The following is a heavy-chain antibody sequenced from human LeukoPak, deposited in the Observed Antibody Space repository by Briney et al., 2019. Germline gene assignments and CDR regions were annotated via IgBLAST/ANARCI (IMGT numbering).Heavy chain of an antibody. J-gene: IGHJ4*02. D-gene: IGHD5-18*01. CDR3: ARDYMVTFDY. CDR1: GLTFSGYW. Sequence: GGSLRLSCAASGLTFSGYWMTWGRQAPGKGLEWVANIKQDGSEKHYADSVKGRFTISRDNAKNSLYLQMNSLRAEDTAVYYCARDYMVTFDYWGQGTLVTVSS. V-gene: IGHV3-7*05. CDR2: IKQDGSEK.